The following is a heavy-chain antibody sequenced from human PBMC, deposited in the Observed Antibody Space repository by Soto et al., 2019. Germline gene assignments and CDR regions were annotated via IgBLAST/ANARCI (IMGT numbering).Heavy chain of an antibody. CDR2: IIPIFGTA. Sequence: QVQLVQSGAEVKKPGSSVKVSCKASGGTFSSYAISWVRQAPGQGLEWMGGIIPIFGTANYAQKFQGRVTITADESTSTAYMELSSLRSEDTAVYYCAGDRGGDKPYYYYGMDVWGQGTTVTVSS. J-gene: IGHJ6*02. D-gene: IGHD3-10*01. V-gene: IGHV1-69*01. CDR1: GGTFSSYA. CDR3: AGDRGGDKPYYYYGMDV.